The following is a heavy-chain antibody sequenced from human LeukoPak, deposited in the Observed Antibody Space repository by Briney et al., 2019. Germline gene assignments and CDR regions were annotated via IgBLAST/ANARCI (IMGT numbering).Heavy chain of an antibody. Sequence: GGSLRLSCAASGFTFRKYSMTWVRQAPGKGLEWVSYISRGSSTIYYADSVKGRFTISRDNAKNSLYLQTNSLRAEDTAMYYCARIGDGYDQKYDYWGQGTLVTVSS. CDR2: ISRGSSTI. CDR3: ARIGDGYDQKYDY. CDR1: GFTFRKYS. D-gene: IGHD5-24*01. J-gene: IGHJ4*02. V-gene: IGHV3-48*01.